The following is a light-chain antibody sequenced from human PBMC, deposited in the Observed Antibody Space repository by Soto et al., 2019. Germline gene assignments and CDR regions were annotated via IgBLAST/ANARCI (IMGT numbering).Light chain of an antibody. Sequence: QSVLTQPPSVSGAPGQRVTISCTGSSSNIGAGYDVHWYQQLPGTAPKLLIYGNSNRPSGVPDRFSGSKSGTSASLAITGLQAEDEANYYCQSYNSSLSRYVFRPSTKVT. J-gene: IGLJ1*01. V-gene: IGLV1-40*01. CDR1: SSNIGAGYD. CDR2: GNS. CDR3: QSYNSSLSRYV.